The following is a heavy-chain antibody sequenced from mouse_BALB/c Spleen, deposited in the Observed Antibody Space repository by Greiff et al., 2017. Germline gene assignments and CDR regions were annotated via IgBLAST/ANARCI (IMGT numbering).Heavy chain of an antibody. CDR1: GYSITSDYA. Sequence: VQLKESGPGLVKPSQSLSLTCTVTGYSITSDYAWNWIRQFPGNKLEWMGYISYSGSTSYNPSLKSRISITRDTSKNQFFLQLNSVTTEDTATYYCARDDGYPHYYAMDYWGQGTSVTVSS. D-gene: IGHD2-3*01. V-gene: IGHV3-2*02. CDR3: ARDDGYPHYYAMDY. J-gene: IGHJ4*01. CDR2: ISYSGST.